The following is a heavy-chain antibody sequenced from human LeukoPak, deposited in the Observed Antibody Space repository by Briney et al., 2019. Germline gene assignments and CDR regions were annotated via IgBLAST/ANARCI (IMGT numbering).Heavy chain of an antibody. J-gene: IGHJ1*01. CDR3: ARERETAERYCSSTSCHGKYFQH. Sequence: GRSLRLSCAASGFTFSSYAMHWVRQAPGKGLEWVAVISYDGSNKYYADSVKGRFTISRDNSKNTLYLQMNSLRAEDTAVYYCARERETAERYCSSTSCHGKYFQHWGQGTLVTVSS. CDR1: GFTFSSYA. D-gene: IGHD2-2*01. V-gene: IGHV3-30-3*01. CDR2: ISYDGSNK.